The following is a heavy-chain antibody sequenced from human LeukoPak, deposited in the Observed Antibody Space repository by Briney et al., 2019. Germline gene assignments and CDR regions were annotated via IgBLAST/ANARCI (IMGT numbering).Heavy chain of an antibody. CDR3: VRSRWGDFDH. CDR2: IDYDGTTT. V-gene: IGHV3-74*01. CDR1: GFTFSSYS. Sequence: GGSLRLSCAASGFTFSSYSMNWVRQAPGKGLVWVSRIDYDGTTTAYADSVKGRFTISRDNAKNTLFLQLNSLRVEDTAVYFCVRSRWGDFDHWGQGNLVTVSS. D-gene: IGHD3-16*01. J-gene: IGHJ4*02.